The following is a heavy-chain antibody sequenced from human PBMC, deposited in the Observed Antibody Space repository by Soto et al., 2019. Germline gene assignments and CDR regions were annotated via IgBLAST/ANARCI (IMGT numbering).Heavy chain of an antibody. CDR1: GYTFTSYG. D-gene: IGHD2-2*01. CDR2: ISAYNGNT. CDR3: ARVTLGYCSSTSCSGWFDP. J-gene: IGHJ5*02. V-gene: IGHV1-18*01. Sequence: QVQLVQSGAEVKKPGASVKVSCKASGYTFTSYGISWVRQAPGQGLEWMGWISAYNGNTNYAQKLQGRVTMTTDTPTSTAYMELRSLRSDDTAVYYCARVTLGYCSSTSCSGWFDPWGQGTLVTVSS.